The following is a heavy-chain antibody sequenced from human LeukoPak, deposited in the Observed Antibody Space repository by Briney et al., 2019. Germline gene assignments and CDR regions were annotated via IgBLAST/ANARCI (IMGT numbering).Heavy chain of an antibody. Sequence: LSLTCTVSGGSISSGGYYWSWVRQAPGKGLEWVSSISTSSSYIYYADSVKGRFTISRDNAKNSLYLQMNSLRAEDTAVYYCARANDYGMYLDVWGKGTTVTVSS. CDR1: GGSISSGGYY. CDR2: ISTSSSYI. CDR3: ARANDYGMYLDV. D-gene: IGHD4-17*01. V-gene: IGHV3-21*01. J-gene: IGHJ6*03.